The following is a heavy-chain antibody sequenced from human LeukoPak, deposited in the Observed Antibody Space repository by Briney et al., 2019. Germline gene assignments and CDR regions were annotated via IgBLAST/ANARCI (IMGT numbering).Heavy chain of an antibody. CDR3: AKGGNYDSSGYYYY. V-gene: IGHV3-23*01. Sequence: GGSLRLSCAASGFTFSSYWMSWVRQAPGKGLEWVSAISGSGGSTYYADSVKGRFTISRDNSKNTLYLQMNSLRAEDTAVYYCAKGGNYDSSGYYYYWGQGTLVTVSS. CDR1: GFTFSSYW. CDR2: ISGSGGST. D-gene: IGHD3-22*01. J-gene: IGHJ4*02.